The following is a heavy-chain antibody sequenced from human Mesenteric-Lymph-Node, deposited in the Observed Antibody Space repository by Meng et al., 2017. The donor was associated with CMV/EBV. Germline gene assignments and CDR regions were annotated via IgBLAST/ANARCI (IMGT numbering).Heavy chain of an antibody. CDR3: ARDHSANCHGCYFDP. CDR1: GYTFIDYY. CDR2: INPNSDGT. V-gene: IGHV1-2*02. J-gene: IGHJ4*02. D-gene: IGHD1-1*01. Sequence: ASVKVSCKASGYTFIDYYIHWVRQAPGQGLEWMGWINPNSDGTNYAQKFQGRVTMTCDTSINTAYMEVNSLTSDDTAVYYCARDHSANCHGCYFDPWGQGTLVTVSS.